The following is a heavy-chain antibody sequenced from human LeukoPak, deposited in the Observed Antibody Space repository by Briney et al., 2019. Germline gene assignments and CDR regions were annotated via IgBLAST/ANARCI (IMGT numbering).Heavy chain of an antibody. CDR3: ARGWVAHYFDY. CDR1: GGSISSYY. J-gene: IGHJ4*02. D-gene: IGHD2-15*01. Sequence: SETLSLTCTVSGGSISSYYWSWIRQPPGKGLEWIGYIYYSGSTNYNPSLKSRVTISVDTSKNQFSLKLSSVTAADTAVYYCARGWVAHYFDYWGQGTLVTVSS. V-gene: IGHV4-59*01. CDR2: IYYSGST.